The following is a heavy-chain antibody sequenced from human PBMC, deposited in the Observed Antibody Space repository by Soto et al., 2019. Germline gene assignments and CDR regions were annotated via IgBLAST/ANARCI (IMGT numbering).Heavy chain of an antibody. CDR1: GFTFSSYG. CDR2: VWYDGSNK. Sequence: ILSCAASGFTFSSYGMHWVRQAPGKGLEWVAVVWYDGSNKYYADSVKGRFTISRDNSKNTLYLQMSSLRAEDTAVYYCARDYKEKFDYRGQGTLVTVSS. J-gene: IGHJ4*02. CDR3: ARDYKEKFDY. V-gene: IGHV3-33*01. D-gene: IGHD1-20*01.